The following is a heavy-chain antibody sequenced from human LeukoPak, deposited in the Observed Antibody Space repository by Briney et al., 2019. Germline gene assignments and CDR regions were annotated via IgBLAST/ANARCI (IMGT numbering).Heavy chain of an antibody. Sequence: GGSLRLSCAASGFTFSTYSMNWVRQAPGKGLEWVSSISSSSTYIYYADSVKGRFTISRDNAKNSLYLQMNSLRAEDTAVYYCAKFFTGEYVRAFDIWGQGTMVTVSS. D-gene: IGHD3-10*02. J-gene: IGHJ3*02. CDR3: AKFFTGEYVRAFDI. CDR1: GFTFSTYS. CDR2: ISSSSTYI. V-gene: IGHV3-21*06.